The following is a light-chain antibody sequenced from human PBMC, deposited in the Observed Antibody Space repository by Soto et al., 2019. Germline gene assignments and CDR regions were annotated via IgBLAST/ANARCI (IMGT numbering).Light chain of an antibody. CDR2: DVN. J-gene: IGLJ1*01. CDR1: NSDVGGYKY. CDR3: CSYTSTSSYV. V-gene: IGLV2-14*01. Sequence: QSVLTQPASVSASPGQSITISCTGTNSDVGGYKYVSWYQQEPDKAPKLIIYDVNSRPSGISNRFSGSKSGNTASLTISGLQAEDEADYYCCSYTSTSSYVFGTGTKLTVL.